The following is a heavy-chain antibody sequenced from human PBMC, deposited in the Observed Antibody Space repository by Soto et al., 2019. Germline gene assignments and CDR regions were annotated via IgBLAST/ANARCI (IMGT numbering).Heavy chain of an antibody. D-gene: IGHD3-10*01. Sequence: SETLSLTCTVSGGSISSYYWSWIRQPPGKGLEWIGYIYYSGSTNYNPSLKSRVTISVDTSKNQFSLKLSSVTAADTAVYYCARHKNAMVRAKGAFDIWGQGTMVTVSS. V-gene: IGHV4-59*08. CDR2: IYYSGST. CDR1: GGSISSYY. J-gene: IGHJ3*02. CDR3: ARHKNAMVRAKGAFDI.